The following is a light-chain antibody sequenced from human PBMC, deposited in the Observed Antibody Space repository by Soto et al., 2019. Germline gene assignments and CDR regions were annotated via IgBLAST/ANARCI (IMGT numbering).Light chain of an antibody. V-gene: IGKV1-39*01. J-gene: IGKJ4*01. CDR2: AAS. Sequence: DLQMTQSPSSLSASVGDRVTITCRASQGISSYLNWYQHKPGKAPKLLIYAASSLQSGVPSRFSGSGSGTDFTLTISSLQPEDFATYYCQQSYSTLLTFGGGTKVDIK. CDR3: QQSYSTLLT. CDR1: QGISSY.